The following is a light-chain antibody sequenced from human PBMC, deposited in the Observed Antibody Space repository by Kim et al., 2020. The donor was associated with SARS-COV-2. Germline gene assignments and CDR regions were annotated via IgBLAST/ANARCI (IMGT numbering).Light chain of an antibody. CDR3: QVWDSTTASWV. Sequence: ALVQTATMTCGGNNSGTKKVHWYQQRPGQAPLLVIFRDSHRPSGISEQFSGSNSGNTASLTISRAQAENEADFYCQVWDSTTASWVFGGGTQLTVL. V-gene: IGLV3-9*01. CDR1: NSGTKK. J-gene: IGLJ3*02. CDR2: RDS.